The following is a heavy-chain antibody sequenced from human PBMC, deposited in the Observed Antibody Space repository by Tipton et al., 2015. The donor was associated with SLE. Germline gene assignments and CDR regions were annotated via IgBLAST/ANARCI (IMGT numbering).Heavy chain of an antibody. CDR1: GFTFSSYE. Sequence: SLRLSCAASGFTFSSYEMNWVRQAPGKGLEWVSYISSSGSTIYYADSVKGRFTISRDNAKNSLYLQMNSLRAEDTAVYYCARDGGPIPFDYWGQGTLVTVSS. CDR3: ARDGGPIPFDY. J-gene: IGHJ4*02. D-gene: IGHD4-23*01. V-gene: IGHV3-48*03. CDR2: ISSSGSTI.